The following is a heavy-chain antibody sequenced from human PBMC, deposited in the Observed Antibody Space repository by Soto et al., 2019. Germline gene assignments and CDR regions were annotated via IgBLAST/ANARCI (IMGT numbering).Heavy chain of an antibody. J-gene: IGHJ4*02. CDR3: ARDWYSSSFDY. CDR2: ISSSGSTI. Sequence: GGSLRLSCAASGFTFSSYEMNWVRQAPGEGLEWVSYISSSGSTIYYADSVKGRFTIPRDNAKNSLYLQMNSLRAEDTAVYYCARDWYSSSFDYWGQGTLVTVSS. V-gene: IGHV3-48*03. D-gene: IGHD6-6*01. CDR1: GFTFSSYE.